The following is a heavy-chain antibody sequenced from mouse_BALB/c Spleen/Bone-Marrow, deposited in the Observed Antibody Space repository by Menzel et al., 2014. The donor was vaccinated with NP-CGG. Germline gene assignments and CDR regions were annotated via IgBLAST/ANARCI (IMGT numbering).Heavy chain of an antibody. Sequence: EVQLQQSGPELVKPGASMEISCKASGYSLTGYTMNWVKQSRGKNLEWIGLINPYNGGTSYNQKFKGKATLTVDKSSSTAYMELLSLTSEDSAVYYCARDYGNPSPFAYWGQGTLVTVSA. V-gene: IGHV1-18*01. CDR2: INPYNGGT. CDR3: ARDYGNPSPFAY. D-gene: IGHD2-1*01. J-gene: IGHJ3*01. CDR1: GYSLTGYT.